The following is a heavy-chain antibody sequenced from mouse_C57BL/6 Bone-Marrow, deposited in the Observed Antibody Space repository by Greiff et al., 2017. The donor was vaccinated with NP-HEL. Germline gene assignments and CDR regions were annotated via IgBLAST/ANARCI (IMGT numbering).Heavy chain of an antibody. J-gene: IGHJ4*01. D-gene: IGHD2-3*01. CDR2: IDPETGGT. CDR1: GYTFTDYE. Sequence: VQLVESGAELVRPGASVTLSCKASGYTFTDYEMHWVKQTPVHGLEWIGAIDPETGGTAYNQKFKGKAILTADKSSSTAYMELRSLTSEDSAVYYCTRGDGYRPLYYAMDYWGQGTSVTVSS. V-gene: IGHV1-15*01. CDR3: TRGDGYRPLYYAMDY.